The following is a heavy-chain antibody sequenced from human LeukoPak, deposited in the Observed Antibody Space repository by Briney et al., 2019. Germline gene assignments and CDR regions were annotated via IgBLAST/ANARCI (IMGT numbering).Heavy chain of an antibody. CDR1: GFSFSNYG. D-gene: IGHD3-22*01. J-gene: IGHJ4*02. V-gene: IGHV3-23*01. CDR2: INGGGGNT. Sequence: LSGGSLRLSCAASGFSFSNYGMSWVRQAPGKGLEWVSAINGGGGNTYYADSVRGRFTISRDNSKNTLYLQMNSLRAEDTAEYYCAKAGYYDSSADVRRPLDYWGQGTLVTVSS. CDR3: AKAGYYDSSADVRRPLDY.